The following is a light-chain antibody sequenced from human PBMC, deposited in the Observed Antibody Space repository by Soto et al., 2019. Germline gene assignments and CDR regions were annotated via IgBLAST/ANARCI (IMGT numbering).Light chain of an antibody. V-gene: IGKV1-39*01. CDR1: QSISNY. CDR3: QQNYNTPQT. Sequence: DIQMTQSPSSLSASVGDRVTITCRASQSISNYLCWYQQKPGKAPNLLIYGASNLQSGVPSRSSGSGSGTDFTLTISSLQPEDFATYYCQQNYNTPQTFGQGTKVDIK. CDR2: GAS. J-gene: IGKJ1*01.